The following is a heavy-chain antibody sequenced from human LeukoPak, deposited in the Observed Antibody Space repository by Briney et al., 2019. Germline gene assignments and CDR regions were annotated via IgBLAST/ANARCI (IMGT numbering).Heavy chain of an antibody. CDR3: ARDRGNGWYDY. Sequence: GGSLRLSCEASGFTFGNYGMHWVRQAPGKGLEWVSFIWYDGSKKYYADSVKGRFIISRDNSKNTLYLQMNSLRAEDTAVYYCARDRGNGWYDYWGQGTLVTVSS. CDR2: IWYDGSKK. J-gene: IGHJ4*02. CDR1: GFTFGNYG. D-gene: IGHD6-19*01. V-gene: IGHV3-33*01.